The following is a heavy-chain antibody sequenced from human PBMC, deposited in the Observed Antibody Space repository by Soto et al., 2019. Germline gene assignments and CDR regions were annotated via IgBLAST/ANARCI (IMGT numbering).Heavy chain of an antibody. Sequence: ASVKVSCKASGYTFTSYAMHWVRQAPGQRLEWMGWINAGNGNTKYSQKFQGRVTITRDASASTAYMELSSLRSEDTAVYYCARDGYCSGGSCYLHYYYGMDVWGQGTTVTVSS. CDR2: INAGNGNT. CDR1: GYTFTSYA. V-gene: IGHV1-3*01. CDR3: ARDGYCSGGSCYLHYYYGMDV. D-gene: IGHD2-15*01. J-gene: IGHJ6*02.